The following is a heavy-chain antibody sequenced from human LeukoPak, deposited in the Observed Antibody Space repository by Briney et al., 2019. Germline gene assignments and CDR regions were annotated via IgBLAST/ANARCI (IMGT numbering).Heavy chain of an antibody. CDR1: GGSISSGGYS. V-gene: IGHV4-30-2*01. Sequence: SQTLSLTCAVSGGSISSGGYSWSWIRQPPGKGLEWIGYIYHSGSTNYNPSLKSRVTISVDTSKNQFSLKLSSVTAADTAVYYCARGTRHYVWGSYRSYYFDYWGQGTLVTVSS. CDR3: ARGTRHYVWGSYRSYYFDY. D-gene: IGHD3-16*02. J-gene: IGHJ4*02. CDR2: IYHSGST.